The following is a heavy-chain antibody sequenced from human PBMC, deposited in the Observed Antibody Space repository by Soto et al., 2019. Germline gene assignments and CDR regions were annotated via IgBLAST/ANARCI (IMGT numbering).Heavy chain of an antibody. Sequence: SETLSLTCAVYGGSFSGYYWSWIRQPPGEGLEWIGEINHSGSTNYNPSLKSRVTISVDTSKNQFSLKLSSVIAADMAVYYCARARNDIVVVVAATSFAFDIWGQGTMVTVSS. D-gene: IGHD2-15*01. CDR3: ARARNDIVVVVAATSFAFDI. J-gene: IGHJ3*02. CDR2: INHSGST. CDR1: GGSFSGYY. V-gene: IGHV4-34*01.